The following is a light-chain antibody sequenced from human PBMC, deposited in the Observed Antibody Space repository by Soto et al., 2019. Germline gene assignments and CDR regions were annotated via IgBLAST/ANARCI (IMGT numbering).Light chain of an antibody. CDR1: QSVSSSY. CDR3: QQYGSSPWT. CDR2: GAS. V-gene: IGKV3-20*01. Sequence: EIGLTQSPGTLSLSPGEIASLSCRASQSVSSSYLAWYQQKPGQAPRLLIYGASSRATGIPDRFSGSGSGTDLTLTISRLEPEDFAVYYCQQYGSSPWTFGQGTKVDIK. J-gene: IGKJ1*01.